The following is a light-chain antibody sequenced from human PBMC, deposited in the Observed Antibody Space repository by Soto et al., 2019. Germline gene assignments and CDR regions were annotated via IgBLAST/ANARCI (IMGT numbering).Light chain of an antibody. Sequence: SALTQPPSVSGSPGQSVTISCTGTSSDVGSYNRVSWYQQPPGTAPKLMIYEVSNRPSGVPDRFSGSKSGNTASLTISGLQAEDEADYYCSSYTTTTMIFGGGTKLTVL. V-gene: IGLV2-18*02. J-gene: IGLJ2*01. CDR1: SSDVGSYNR. CDR2: EVS. CDR3: SSYTTTTMI.